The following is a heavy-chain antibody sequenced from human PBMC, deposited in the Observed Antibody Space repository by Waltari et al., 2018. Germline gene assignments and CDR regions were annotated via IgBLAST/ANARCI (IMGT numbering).Heavy chain of an antibody. CDR3: ARDPGSGRYFDY. J-gene: IGHJ4*02. CDR1: GFSFRRYS. V-gene: IGHV3-21*02. Sequence: EVQLVESGGGLVKPGGSLRLSWPASGFSFRRYSMGWVRQAPGKGLQWVSTISSTSSYIYDTDSLRGRFAISRDNARDSLYLQMNSLRAEDTAVYYCARDPGSGRYFDYWGQGTLVTVSS. D-gene: IGHD1-26*01. CDR2: ISSTSSYI.